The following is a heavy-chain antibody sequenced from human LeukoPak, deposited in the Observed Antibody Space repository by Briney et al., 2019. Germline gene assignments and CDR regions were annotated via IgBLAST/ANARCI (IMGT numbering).Heavy chain of an antibody. CDR3: ARVHSGYDCWFDY. J-gene: IGHJ4*02. D-gene: IGHD5-12*01. V-gene: IGHV1-2*02. CDR1: GYTFTNYY. Sequence: ASVKVSCKASGYTFTNYYMHWVRQAPGQGLEWMGWINPNSGGTNYAQKFQGRVTMTRDTSISTAYMELSSLRSEDTAVYYCARVHSGYDCWFDYWGQGTLVTVSS. CDR2: INPNSGGT.